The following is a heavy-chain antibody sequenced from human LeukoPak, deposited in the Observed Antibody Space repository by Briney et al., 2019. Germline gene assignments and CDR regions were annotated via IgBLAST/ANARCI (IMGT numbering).Heavy chain of an antibody. CDR1: GGSLSGFF. D-gene: IGHD3-3*01. J-gene: IGHJ4*02. Sequence: LSETLSLTCAVSGGSLSGFFWSWIRKTPGKGLEWIGEVSHSGATNYKPSLKSRVTISVDTSKNQLSLILTSVTAADTALYYCARGGRNKYTSGDFAYWGQGTLVTVSS. V-gene: IGHV4-34*01. CDR3: ARGGRNKYTSGDFAY. CDR2: VSHSGAT.